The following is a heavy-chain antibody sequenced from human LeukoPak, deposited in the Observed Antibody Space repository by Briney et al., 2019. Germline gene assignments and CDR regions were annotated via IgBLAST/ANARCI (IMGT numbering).Heavy chain of an antibody. J-gene: IGHJ5*02. CDR3: ARLLLWFGEKEDNWFDP. CDR2: ISWNSGSI. D-gene: IGHD3-10*01. Sequence: PGRSLRLSCAASGFTFDDYAMHWVRQAPGKGLEWVSGISWNSGSIGYADSVKGRFTISRDNAKNSLYLQMNSLRAEDTALYYCARLLLWFGEKEDNWFDPWGQGTLVTVSS. V-gene: IGHV3-9*01. CDR1: GFTFDDYA.